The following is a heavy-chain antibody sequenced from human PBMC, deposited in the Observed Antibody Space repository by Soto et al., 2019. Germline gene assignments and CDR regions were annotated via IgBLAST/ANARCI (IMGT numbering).Heavy chain of an antibody. CDR3: VPPRDFDL. V-gene: IGHV3-23*01. CDR1: GFTFSTYA. Sequence: GGSLRLSCAVSGFTFSTYAMSCVRQAPGKGLEWVSAITGNGIYTHYADSVKGRFTISRDNSKSTLFLQMNSLRAEDTAVYYCVPPRDFDLWGRGTQVTVSS. CDR2: ITGNGIYT. J-gene: IGHJ2*01.